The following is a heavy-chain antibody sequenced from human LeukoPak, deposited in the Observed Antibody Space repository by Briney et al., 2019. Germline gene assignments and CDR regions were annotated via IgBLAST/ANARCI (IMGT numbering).Heavy chain of an antibody. CDR2: IYSGGST. CDR1: GGSINDYY. D-gene: IGHD3-10*01. V-gene: IGHV3-53*01. CDR3: ARSTMVRGVRFDP. Sequence: LSLTCTVSGGSINDYYWNWLRQSPGKGLEWVSVIYSGGSTYYADSVKGRFTISRDNSKNTLYLQMNSLRAEDTAVYYCARSTMVRGVRFDPWGQGTLVTVSS. J-gene: IGHJ5*02.